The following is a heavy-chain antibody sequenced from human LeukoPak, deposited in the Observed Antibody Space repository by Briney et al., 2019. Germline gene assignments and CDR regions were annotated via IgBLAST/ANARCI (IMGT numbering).Heavy chain of an antibody. CDR3: VRRLDAFDI. Sequence: SQTLSLTCAISGDSVSSNSAVWNWIRQSPSRGLEWLGRTYYRTKWYNDYAVSVKSRITINPDTSKNQFSLQLNSVTPEDTAVYYCVRRLDAFDIWGQGTMVTVSS. V-gene: IGHV6-1*01. J-gene: IGHJ3*02. CDR2: TYYRTKWYN. CDR1: GDSVSSNSAV.